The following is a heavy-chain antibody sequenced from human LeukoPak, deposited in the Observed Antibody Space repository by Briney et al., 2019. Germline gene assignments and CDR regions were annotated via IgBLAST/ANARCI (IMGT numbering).Heavy chain of an antibody. CDR3: GRGHWGLDY. V-gene: IGHV3-11*04. CDR1: GFTFSDSY. D-gene: IGHD7-27*01. CDR2: ISGSGHDI. J-gene: IGHJ4*02. Sequence: GGSLRLSCAASGFTFSDSYMTWVRQAPGKGVEWVAYISGSGHDINYSDSVKGRFTTSRDNAKSSLYLQMNSLRAEDTAVYYCGRGHWGLDYWGQGALVTVSS.